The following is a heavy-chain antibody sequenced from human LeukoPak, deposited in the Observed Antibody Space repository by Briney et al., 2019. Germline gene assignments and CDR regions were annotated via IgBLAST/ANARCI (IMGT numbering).Heavy chain of an antibody. V-gene: IGHV4-4*02. CDR2: IYYSGST. D-gene: IGHD1-26*01. CDR1: GGSISSSNW. CDR3: ARDVGATPGYFDY. J-gene: IGHJ4*02. Sequence: SETLSLTCAVSGGSISSSNWWSWVRQPPGKGLEWIGYIYYSGSTNYNPSLKSRVTISLDTSKNQLSLKLSSVTAADTAVYYCARDVGATPGYFDYWGQGTLVTVSS.